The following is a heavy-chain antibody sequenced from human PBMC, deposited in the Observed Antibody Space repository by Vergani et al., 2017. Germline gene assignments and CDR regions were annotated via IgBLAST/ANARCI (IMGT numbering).Heavy chain of an antibody. J-gene: IGHJ5*02. CDR3: ARGRSVYYSLPTRFDP. CDR2: INHSGST. D-gene: IGHD3-10*01. CDR1: GGSFSGYY. Sequence: QVQLQQWGAGLLKPSETLSLTCAVYGGSFSGYYWSWIRQPPGKGLEWIGEINHSGSTNYNPSLKSRVTISVDTSKNQFSLMLSSVTAADTAGYYCARGRSVYYSLPTRFDPWGQGTLVTVSS. V-gene: IGHV4-34*01.